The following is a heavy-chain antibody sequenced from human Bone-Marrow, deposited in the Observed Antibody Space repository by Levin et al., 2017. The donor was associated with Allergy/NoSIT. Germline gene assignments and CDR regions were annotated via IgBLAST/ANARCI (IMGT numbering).Heavy chain of an antibody. Sequence: GSGPTLVKPPQTLTLTCTFSGFSLSTSGVGVGWIRQPPGKALEWLAVIYWDNDRRYSPSLKSRVTITKDTAKNQVVLTMTNMDPVDTATYYCAHRLRSGTAWSAPYFDYWGQGTLVTVSS. CDR2: IYWDNDR. CDR3: AHRLRSGTAWSAPYFDY. V-gene: IGHV2-5*02. D-gene: IGHD3-10*01. J-gene: IGHJ4*02. CDR1: GFSLSTSGVG.